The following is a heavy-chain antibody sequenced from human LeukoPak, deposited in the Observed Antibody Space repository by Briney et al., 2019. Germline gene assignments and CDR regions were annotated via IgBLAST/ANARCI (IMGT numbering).Heavy chain of an antibody. D-gene: IGHD3-9*01. CDR2: ISWNSGSI. J-gene: IGHJ4*02. CDR1: GLTFDDYA. CDR3: AKELRYFDWLSPFDY. Sequence: GGSLRLSCAASGLTFDDYAMPWVRQAPGKGLEWVSGISWNSGSIGYADSVKGRFTISRDNAKNSLYLQMNSLRAEDTALYYCAKELRYFDWLSPFDYWGQGTLVTVSS. V-gene: IGHV3-9*01.